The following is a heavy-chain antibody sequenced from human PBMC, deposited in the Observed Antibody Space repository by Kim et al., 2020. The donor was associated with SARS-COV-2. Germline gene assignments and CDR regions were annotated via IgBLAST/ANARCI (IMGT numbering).Heavy chain of an antibody. J-gene: IGHJ5*02. D-gene: IGHD3-10*01. CDR3: ARGGITMVRGVRTYNWFDP. V-gene: IGHV4-34*01. Sequence: SRVTISVDTSKNQFSLKLGSVTAADTAVYYCARGGITMVRGVRTYNWFDPWGQGTLVTVSS.